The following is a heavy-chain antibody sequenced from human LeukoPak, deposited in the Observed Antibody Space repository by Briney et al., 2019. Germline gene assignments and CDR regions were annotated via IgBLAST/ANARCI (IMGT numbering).Heavy chain of an antibody. D-gene: IGHD2-2*02. J-gene: IGHJ5*02. CDR1: GYSFTGYY. Sequence: ASVKVSCKASGYSFTGYYIHWVRQAPGQGLEWVGWINPNSGGANYAQNFQGRVTMTRDTSITTAYLELSRLRSDDTAVYYCAKRGSVVPAAITWLDPWGQGTLVTVSS. CDR2: INPNSGGA. CDR3: AKRGSVVPAAITWLDP. V-gene: IGHV1-2*02.